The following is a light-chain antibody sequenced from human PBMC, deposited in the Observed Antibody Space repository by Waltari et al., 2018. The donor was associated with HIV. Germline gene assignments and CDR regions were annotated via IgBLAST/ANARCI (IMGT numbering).Light chain of an antibody. J-gene: IGKJ5*01. CDR3: MQALQTSIT. CDR1: QSLLHSKGYNY. V-gene: IGKV2-28*01. Sequence: EIVMTQSPLSLPVTPGEPASISCRSSQSLLHSKGYNYLDWYVQKPGQSPQLLIYLGSNRASGVPDRFSGSGSGTDFTLKISRVEAEDVGVYYCMQALQTSITFGQGTRLEIK. CDR2: LGS.